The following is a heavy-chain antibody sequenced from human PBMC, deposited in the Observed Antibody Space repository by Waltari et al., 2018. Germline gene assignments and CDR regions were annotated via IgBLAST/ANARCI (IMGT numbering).Heavy chain of an antibody. D-gene: IGHD3-10*01. CDR2: ISWNSGSI. CDR1: GFTFDDYA. V-gene: IGHV3-9*01. J-gene: IGHJ4*02. CDR3: AKDRDLLWFGELSYYFDY. Sequence: EVQLVESGGGLVQPGRSLRLSCAASGFTFDDYAMHWVRQAPGKGLEWVSGISWNSGSIGYADSVKGRFTISRDNAKNSLYLQMNSLRAEDTALYYCAKDRDLLWFGELSYYFDYWGQGTLVTVSS.